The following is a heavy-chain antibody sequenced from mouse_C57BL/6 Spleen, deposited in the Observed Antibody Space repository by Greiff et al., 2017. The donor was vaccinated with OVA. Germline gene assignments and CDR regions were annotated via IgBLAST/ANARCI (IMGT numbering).Heavy chain of an antibody. J-gene: IGHJ4*01. Sequence: DVKLVESAGGLVQPGSSMKLSCTASGFTFSDYYMAWVRQVPEKGLEWVANINYDGSSTYYLDSLKSRFIISRDNAKNILYLQMSSLKSEDTATYYCARVYGYDEGYAMDYWGQGTSVTVSS. CDR1: GFTFSDYY. CDR2: INYDGSST. V-gene: IGHV5-16*01. CDR3: ARVYGYDEGYAMDY. D-gene: IGHD2-2*01.